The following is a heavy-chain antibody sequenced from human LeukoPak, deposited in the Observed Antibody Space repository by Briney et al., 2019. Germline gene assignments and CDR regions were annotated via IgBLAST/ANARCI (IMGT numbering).Heavy chain of an antibody. CDR3: ARRRYFDSDGYWYYFDY. CDR2: IYSSGST. V-gene: IGHV4-59*08. J-gene: IGHJ4*02. CDR1: GDSISGYY. Sequence: SETLSLTCTVSGDSISGYYWNWIRQPPGRGLEWIGFIYSSGSTNYNPSLKSRVTISLDTSKNQFSLKLSSVTAADMAVYYCARRRYFDSDGYWYYFDYWGQGALVTVSS. D-gene: IGHD3-22*01.